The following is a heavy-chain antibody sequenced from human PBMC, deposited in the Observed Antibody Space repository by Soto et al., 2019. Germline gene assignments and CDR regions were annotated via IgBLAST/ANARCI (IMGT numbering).Heavy chain of an antibody. V-gene: IGHV3-48*01. CDR2: ISSSSNSI. CDR1: GFTFSRYS. Sequence: GGSLRLSCAASGFTFSRYSMNWVRQAPGKGLEWVSYISSSSNSIYYADSVKGRFTISRDNSKNSLHLQMNSLRSDDTAVYYCARGAAAGNNWFDPWGQGTLVTVSS. J-gene: IGHJ5*02. D-gene: IGHD6-13*01. CDR3: ARGAAAGNNWFDP.